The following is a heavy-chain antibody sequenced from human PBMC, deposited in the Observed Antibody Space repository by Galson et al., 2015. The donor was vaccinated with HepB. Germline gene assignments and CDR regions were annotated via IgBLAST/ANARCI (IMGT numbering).Heavy chain of an antibody. D-gene: IGHD3-22*01. J-gene: IGHJ3*02. Sequence: SLRLSCAASGFTFSSYWMSWVRQAPGKGLEWVANIKQDGSEKYYVDSVKGRFTISRDNAKNSLYLRMNSLRAEDTAVYYCARSYYYDSSGYYYGVDAFDIWGQGTMVTVSS. CDR1: GFTFSSYW. CDR2: IKQDGSEK. CDR3: ARSYYYDSSGYYYGVDAFDI. V-gene: IGHV3-7*03.